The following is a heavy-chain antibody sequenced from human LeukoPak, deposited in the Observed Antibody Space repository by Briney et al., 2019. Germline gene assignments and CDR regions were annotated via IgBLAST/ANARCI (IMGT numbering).Heavy chain of an antibody. J-gene: IGHJ4*02. V-gene: IGHV3-30*03. CDR3: ARSSPNDY. CDR2: ISKDESYK. CDR1: GLTFSNSG. D-gene: IGHD3-10*01. Sequence: GGSLRLSCVVSGLTFSNSGMHWVRQAPGKGLEWVAVISKDESYKFHADSVKGRFTISRDNSKNTLYLQMNSLRFDDTAVYYCARSSPNDYWGQGTLVTVSS.